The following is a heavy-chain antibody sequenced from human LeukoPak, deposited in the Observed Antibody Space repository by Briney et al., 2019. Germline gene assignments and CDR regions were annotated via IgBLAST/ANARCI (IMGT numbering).Heavy chain of an antibody. D-gene: IGHD1-26*01. CDR2: ITSSSSTI. CDR3: ARGGSYIFDY. J-gene: IGHJ4*02. CDR1: GFTFSTYS. V-gene: IGHV3-48*02. Sequence: GGSLRLSCAASGFTFSTYSMNWVRQAPGKGLEWVSYITSSSSTIYYADSVKGRFTISRDNAKSSLYLQMNSLRDEDTAVYYCARGGSYIFDYWGQGTLVTVSS.